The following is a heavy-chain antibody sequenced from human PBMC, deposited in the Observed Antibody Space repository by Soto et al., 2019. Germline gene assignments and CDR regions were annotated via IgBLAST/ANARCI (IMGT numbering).Heavy chain of an antibody. J-gene: IGHJ5*02. V-gene: IGHV5-51*01. CDR3: ERQGGPGWFGP. CDR2: MYPGDSAT. D-gene: IGHD3-16*01. Sequence: GESLKISCKVSGYSITASWIGWVRQMPGEGLEWIGIMYPGDSATRYSPSFQGHVTMSADKPISTAYLQWSSLKASDTAIYYCERQGGPGWFGPWGQGTLVTVSS. CDR1: GYSITASW.